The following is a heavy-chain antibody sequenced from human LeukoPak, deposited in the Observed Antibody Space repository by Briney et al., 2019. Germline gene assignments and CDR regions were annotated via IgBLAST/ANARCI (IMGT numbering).Heavy chain of an antibody. Sequence: PETLSLTCTVSGGSISSYYWSWIRQPPGKGLEWIGYIYYSGSTNYNPSLKSRGTISVDTSKNQFSLKLSSVTAADTAVYYCARTGYSSGWHFDYWGQGTLVTVSS. J-gene: IGHJ4*02. D-gene: IGHD6-19*01. CDR1: GGSISSYY. V-gene: IGHV4-59*08. CDR2: IYYSGST. CDR3: ARTGYSSGWHFDY.